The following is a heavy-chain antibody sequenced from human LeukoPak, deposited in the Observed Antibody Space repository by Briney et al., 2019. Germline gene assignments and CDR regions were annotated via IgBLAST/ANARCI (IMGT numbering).Heavy chain of an antibody. CDR1: GYTFTSYA. D-gene: IGHD3-10*01. Sequence: ASVKVSCKASGYTFTSYAMHWVRQAPGQRLEWMGWINAGNSNTKYSQKFQGRVTITRDTSASTAYMELSSLRSEDTAVYYCARIYHYYGSGSYSPSNWFDPWGQGTLVTVSS. CDR3: ARIYHYYGSGSYSPSNWFDP. V-gene: IGHV1-3*01. CDR2: INAGNSNT. J-gene: IGHJ5*02.